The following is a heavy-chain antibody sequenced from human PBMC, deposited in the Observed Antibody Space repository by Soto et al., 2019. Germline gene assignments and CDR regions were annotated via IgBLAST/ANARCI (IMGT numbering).Heavy chain of an antibody. V-gene: IGHV3-7*03. CDR3: ARDWGGLGY. CDR1: GFTFSNYW. D-gene: IGHD3-10*01. CDR2: IIKDGSEK. Sequence: PVGSLRLCCAASGFTFSNYWMTWVRQAPGKGLEWVANIIKDGSEKSYVDSVKGRFTISRDNAKSSLYLEMNSLRVEDTAMYYCARDWGGLGYWGQGTLVTVSS. J-gene: IGHJ4*02.